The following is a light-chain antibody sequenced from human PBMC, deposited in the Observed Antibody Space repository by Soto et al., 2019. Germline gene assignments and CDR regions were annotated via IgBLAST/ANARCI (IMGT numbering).Light chain of an antibody. V-gene: IGKV3-11*01. Sequence: EIVLTQSPATLSLSPGERATLSCRASQNISSYLAWYQQKPGQAPRLLIFDAFNRAAGIPARFSGSRSGTDFTLTISRLEPEDFAVYYCQHRSNWPRTFGGGTKVEIK. J-gene: IGKJ4*01. CDR3: QHRSNWPRT. CDR1: QNISSY. CDR2: DAF.